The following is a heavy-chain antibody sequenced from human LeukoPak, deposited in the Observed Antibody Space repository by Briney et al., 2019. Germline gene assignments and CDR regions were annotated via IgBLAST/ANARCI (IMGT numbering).Heavy chain of an antibody. Sequence: GGSLRLSCAASGFTFSSSAMSWVRQAPGKGLEWVSNISGSGSGGSTYYADSAKGRFTISRDNSKNTLYLQMNSLRAEDTAVYYYARDYYGSGNNFDPWGQGTLVTVSS. CDR1: GFTFSSSA. J-gene: IGHJ5*02. CDR2: ISGSGSGGST. CDR3: ARDYYGSGNNFDP. V-gene: IGHV3-23*01. D-gene: IGHD3-10*01.